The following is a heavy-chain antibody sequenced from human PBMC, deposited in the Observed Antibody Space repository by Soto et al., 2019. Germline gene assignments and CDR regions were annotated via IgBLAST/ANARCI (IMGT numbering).Heavy chain of an antibody. J-gene: IGHJ4*02. V-gene: IGHV3-66*01. D-gene: IGHD3-22*01. CDR1: GFTVSSNY. Sequence: AGGSLRLSCAASGFTVSSNYMSWVRQAPGKGLEWVSVIYSGGSTYYADSVKGRFTISRDNSKNTLYLQMDSLRAEDTAIYYCAKIALSPDGGGYYPWIFDYWGQGTLVTVSS. CDR3: AKIALSPDGGGYYPWIFDY. CDR2: IYSGGST.